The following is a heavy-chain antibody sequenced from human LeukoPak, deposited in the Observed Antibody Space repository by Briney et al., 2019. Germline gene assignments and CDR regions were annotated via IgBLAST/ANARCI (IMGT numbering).Heavy chain of an antibody. J-gene: IGHJ4*02. CDR3: ARDHNYAFDN. Sequence: PGGSLRLSCEASGFTLSSYWMSWVRQAPGKGLEWVARIKKDGSEKHYVDSVKGRFTISGDNAKNSLYLQMNSLRVEDTAVYYCARDHNYAFDNWGQGTLVTVSS. D-gene: IGHD1-1*01. CDR1: GFTLSSYW. CDR2: IKKDGSEK. V-gene: IGHV3-7*01.